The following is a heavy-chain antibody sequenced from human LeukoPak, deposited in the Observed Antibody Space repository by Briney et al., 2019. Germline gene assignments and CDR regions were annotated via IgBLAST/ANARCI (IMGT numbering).Heavy chain of an antibody. V-gene: IGHV4-34*01. D-gene: IGHD1-26*01. Sequence: PSETLSLTCAVYGGSFSGYYWSWIRQPPGKGLEWIGEINHSGSTNYNPSLKSRVTISVDTSKNQFSLKLSSVTAADTAVYYCALTRTLVGATFVSYFDYWGQGTLVTVSS. J-gene: IGHJ4*02. CDR1: GGSFSGYY. CDR2: INHSGST. CDR3: ALTRTLVGATFVSYFDY.